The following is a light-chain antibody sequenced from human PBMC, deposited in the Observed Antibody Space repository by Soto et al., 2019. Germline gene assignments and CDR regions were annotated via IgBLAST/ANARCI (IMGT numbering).Light chain of an antibody. CDR1: QSISNY. CDR3: QQYYTHPLT. CDR2: AAS. Sequence: DIQMTQSPSSLSASVGDRVTITCRASQSISNYLNWYEQKSGKAPKLLIYAASILQTGVPSRFSGSGSGTDFTLSISSLQAEDVAVYYCQQYYTHPLTFGGGTKVEIK. J-gene: IGKJ4*01. V-gene: IGKV1-39*01.